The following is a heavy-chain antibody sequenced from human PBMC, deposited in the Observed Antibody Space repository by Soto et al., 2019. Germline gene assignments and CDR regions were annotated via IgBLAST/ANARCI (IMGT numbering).Heavy chain of an antibody. CDR3: AALGVDIVAKDYYYYGMDV. D-gene: IGHD5-12*01. V-gene: IGHV3-9*01. CDR1: GFTFDDYA. J-gene: IGHJ6*02. CDR2: ISWNSGSI. Sequence: EVQLVESGGGLVQPGRSLRLSCAASGFTFDDYAIHWVRQAPGKGLEWVSGISWNSGSIGYADSVKGRFTISRDNAKNSLYLQMNSLRAEDTALYYCAALGVDIVAKDYYYYGMDVWGQGTTVTVSS.